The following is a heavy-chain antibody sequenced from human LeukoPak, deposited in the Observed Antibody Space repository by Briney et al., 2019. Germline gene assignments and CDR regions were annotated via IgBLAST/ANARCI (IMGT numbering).Heavy chain of an antibody. J-gene: IGHJ4*02. Sequence: GGSLRLSCAASGFTFSSYWIHWVRQAPRKGLVWVSHINSDGSSATYADSVQGRLTISRDNAKNTVYLQMNSLRAEDTAVYYCARGGVGCFDYWGQGALVTVSS. CDR3: ARGGVGCFDY. CDR1: GFTFSSYW. V-gene: IGHV3-74*01. CDR2: INSDGSSA. D-gene: IGHD6-19*01.